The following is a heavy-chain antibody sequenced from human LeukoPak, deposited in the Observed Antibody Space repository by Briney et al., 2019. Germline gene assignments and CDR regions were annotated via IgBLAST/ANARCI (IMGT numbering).Heavy chain of an antibody. CDR3: ARGKAGRTEFDY. V-gene: IGHV3-30-3*01. J-gene: IGHJ4*02. D-gene: IGHD2-8*02. CDR1: GFTFSSYA. Sequence: PGRSLRLSCAASGFTFSSYAMHWVRQAPGKGLEWVAVISYDGSNKYYADSVKGRFTISRDNSKNTLYLQMNSLRAEDTAVYYGARGKAGRTEFDYWGQGTLVTVSS. CDR2: ISYDGSNK.